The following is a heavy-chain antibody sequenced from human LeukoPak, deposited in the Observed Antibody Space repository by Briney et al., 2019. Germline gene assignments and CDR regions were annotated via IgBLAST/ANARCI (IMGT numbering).Heavy chain of an antibody. D-gene: IGHD5-18*01. CDR1: GGSISSSNW. CDR2: IYHSGST. Sequence: SETLSLTCAVSGGSISSSNWWSWVRQPPGKGLEWIGEIYHSGSTNYNPSLKSRVTISVDTSKNQFSLKLSSVTAADTAVYYCARIAPEGTAMVTGWWFDPWGQGTLVTVSS. J-gene: IGHJ5*02. CDR3: ARIAPEGTAMVTGWWFDP. V-gene: IGHV4-4*02.